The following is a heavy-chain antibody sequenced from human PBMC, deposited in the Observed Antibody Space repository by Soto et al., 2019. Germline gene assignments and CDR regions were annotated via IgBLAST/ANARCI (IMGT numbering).Heavy chain of an antibody. CDR3: ATSYDSGFDP. CDR2: IKPDNGDT. D-gene: IGHD5-12*01. J-gene: IGHJ5*02. V-gene: IGHV1-18*04. Sequence: QLQLVQYGAEVERPGASVRVSCKAYGYPFSKYGISWIRQAPGQGLEWMGWIKPDNGDTNYAQKFQGRVTMTTDTSSNTAYMELRSLRPDDTVVYYCATSYDSGFDPWGQGTLVSVSS. CDR1: GYPFSKYG.